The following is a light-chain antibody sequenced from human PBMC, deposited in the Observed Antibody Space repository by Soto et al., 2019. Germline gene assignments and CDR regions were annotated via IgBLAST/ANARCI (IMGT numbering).Light chain of an antibody. Sequence: DIVLTQSPDTLSLSPGERATLSCRASQSVSSTYVAWYQQKPGQAPRLLIYDASSRATGIPDRFSGSGSGTDFTLTISRLEPEDFAVYYWQQYARSRTFGPGTKVDIK. CDR1: QSVSSTY. CDR2: DAS. J-gene: IGKJ3*01. V-gene: IGKV3-20*01. CDR3: QQYARSRT.